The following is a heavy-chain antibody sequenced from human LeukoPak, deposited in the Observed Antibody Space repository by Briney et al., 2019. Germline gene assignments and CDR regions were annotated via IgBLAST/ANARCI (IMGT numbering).Heavy chain of an antibody. CDR1: GFTFSSYA. Sequence: TGGSLRLSCAASGFTFSSYAMSWVRQAPGKGLEWVSAISGSGGSTYYADSVKGRFTISRDNSKNTLYLQMNSLRAEDTAVYYCAKAVGWFGVFDWFDPWGQGTLVTVSS. D-gene: IGHD3-10*01. V-gene: IGHV3-23*01. CDR3: AKAVGWFGVFDWFDP. J-gene: IGHJ5*02. CDR2: ISGSGGST.